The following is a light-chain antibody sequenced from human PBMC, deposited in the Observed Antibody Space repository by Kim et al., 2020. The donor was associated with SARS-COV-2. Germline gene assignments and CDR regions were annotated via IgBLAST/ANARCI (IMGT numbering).Light chain of an antibody. Sequence: WERATPACRASESVRSNYLAWYQQKPGQAPRLLIYGASSRATGIPDRFSGSGSGTDFTLTIGRLEPEDFAVYYCQQYGRSLPYTFGQGTKLEI. CDR2: GAS. CDR1: ESVRSNY. CDR3: QQYGRSLPYT. J-gene: IGKJ2*01. V-gene: IGKV3-20*01.